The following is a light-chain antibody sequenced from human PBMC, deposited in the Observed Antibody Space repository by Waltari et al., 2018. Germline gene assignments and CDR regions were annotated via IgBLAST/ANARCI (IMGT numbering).Light chain of an antibody. CDR3: SSYTSSSTLWV. V-gene: IGLV2-14*03. CDR2: DVS. J-gene: IGLJ3*02. Sequence: QSALTQPASVSGSPGQSITISCTGTSSDVGGYTYVSWYHEHPGKAPKLMIYDVSNRPSGVSNRFSGSKSGNTASLTISGLQAEDEADYYCSSYTSSSTLWVFGGGTKLTVL. CDR1: SSDVGGYTY.